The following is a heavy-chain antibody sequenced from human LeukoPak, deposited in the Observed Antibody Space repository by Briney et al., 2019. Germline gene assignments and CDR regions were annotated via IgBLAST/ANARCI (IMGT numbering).Heavy chain of an antibody. CDR1: GFTFSNAY. D-gene: IGHD7-27*01. CDR3: ITEPPGVVF. J-gene: IGHJ4*02. V-gene: IGHV3-15*01. CDR2: IKSNTDGGAT. Sequence: GGSLRLSCAASGFTFSNAYMNWVRQAPGKGLEWVGRIKSNTDGGATDYAAPVKDRFTISRNDSEKTLYLQMNSLKTEDTAVYYCITEPPGVVFWGQGTLVTVSS.